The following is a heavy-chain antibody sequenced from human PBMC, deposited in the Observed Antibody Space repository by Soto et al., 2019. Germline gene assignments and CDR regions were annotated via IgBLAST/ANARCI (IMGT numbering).Heavy chain of an antibody. CDR1: GFTFSSYG. D-gene: IGHD5-12*01. J-gene: IGHJ4*02. CDR2: IWYDGSNK. Sequence: GGSLRLSCAASGFTFSSYGMHWVRQAPGKGLEWVAVIWYDGSNKYYADSVKGRFTISRDNSKNTLYLQMNSLRAEDTAVYYCARDGSGYDYRSYYFDYWGQGTLVTVSS. V-gene: IGHV3-33*01. CDR3: ARDGSGYDYRSYYFDY.